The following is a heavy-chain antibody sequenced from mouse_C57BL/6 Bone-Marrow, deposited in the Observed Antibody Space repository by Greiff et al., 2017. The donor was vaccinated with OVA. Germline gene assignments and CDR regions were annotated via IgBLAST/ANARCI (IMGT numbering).Heavy chain of an antibody. V-gene: IGHV1-82*01. CDR2: IYPGDGDT. CDR1: GYAFSSSW. Sequence: GASVKISCKASGYAFSSSWMNWVKQRPGKGLEWIGRIYPGDGDTNYNGKFKGKATLTADKSSSTAYMQLSSLTSEDSAVYFCALGFAYWGQGTLVTVSA. CDR3: ALGFAY. J-gene: IGHJ3*01.